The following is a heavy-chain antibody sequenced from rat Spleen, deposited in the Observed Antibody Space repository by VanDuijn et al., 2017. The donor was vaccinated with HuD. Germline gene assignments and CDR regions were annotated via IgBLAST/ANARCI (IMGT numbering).Heavy chain of an antibody. CDR1: GFTFSDYY. CDR3: ARRKDGGWYFDF. Sequence: EVQLVESGGGLVQPGGSLKLSCAASGFTFSDYYMAWVRQAPKKGLEWVASISYEGGSTYYGDSVKGRFTISRDTAKSTLYLQMNSLRSEDTDTYYCARRKDGGWYFDFWGPGTMVTVSS. J-gene: IGHJ1*01. V-gene: IGHV5-22*01. D-gene: IGHD1-12*02. CDR2: ISYEGGST.